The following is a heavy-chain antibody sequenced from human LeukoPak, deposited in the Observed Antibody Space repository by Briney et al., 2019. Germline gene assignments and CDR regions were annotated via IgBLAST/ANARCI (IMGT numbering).Heavy chain of an antibody. Sequence: ASVKVSCKASGYTFTSYDINLVRQATGQGLEWMGWMNPNSGNTGYAQKFQGRVTMTRNTSISTAYMELSSLRSEDTAVYYCARAGVGIAARQDYFDYWGQGTLVTVSS. CDR1: GYTFTSYD. D-gene: IGHD6-6*01. J-gene: IGHJ4*02. CDR2: MNPNSGNT. CDR3: ARAGVGIAARQDYFDY. V-gene: IGHV1-8*01.